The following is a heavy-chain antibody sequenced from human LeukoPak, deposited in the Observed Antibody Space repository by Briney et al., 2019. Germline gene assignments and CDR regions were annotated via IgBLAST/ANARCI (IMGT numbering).Heavy chain of an antibody. CDR2: IYTSGST. Sequence: PSETLSLTCTVSGGSISSGSYYWSWIRQPAGKGLEWIGRIYTSGSTNYNPSLKSRVTISVDTSKNQFSLKLSSVTAADTAVYYCARGFEWGYYPSGVDYWGQGTLVTVSS. CDR3: ARGFEWGYYPSGVDY. D-gene: IGHD3-22*01. CDR1: GGSISSGSYY. J-gene: IGHJ4*02. V-gene: IGHV4-61*02.